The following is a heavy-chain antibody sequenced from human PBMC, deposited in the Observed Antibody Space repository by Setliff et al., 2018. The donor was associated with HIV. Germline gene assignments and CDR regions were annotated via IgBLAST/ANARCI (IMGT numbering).Heavy chain of an antibody. CDR1: GDSIRSCNYY. J-gene: IGHJ3*02. Sequence: PSETLSLTCSVSGDSIRSCNYYWGWIRQPPVKGLEWIGSFSYSGNSFYNPSLQSRIIMSLDMSQNQFSLKLSSVTAADTAVYYCARDLVAAFDIWGQGTMVTVSS. V-gene: IGHV4-39*07. CDR2: FSYSGNS. CDR3: ARDLVAAFDI.